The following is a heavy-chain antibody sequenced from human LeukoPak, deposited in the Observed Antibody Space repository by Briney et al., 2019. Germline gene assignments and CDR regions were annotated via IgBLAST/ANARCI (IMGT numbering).Heavy chain of an antibody. CDR1: GFTFSTYG. J-gene: IGHJ4*02. CDR3: AKGQSTIATRSFDS. Sequence: QAGGSLRLSCAASGFTFSTYGMNWVRQAPGKGLEWVSTISTNSANTYYTDSVKGRLTISRDNSKDTLFMQMNSLRAEDTAVYYCAKGQSTIATRSFDSWGQGTLVTVSS. D-gene: IGHD6-6*01. CDR2: ISTNSANT. V-gene: IGHV3-23*01.